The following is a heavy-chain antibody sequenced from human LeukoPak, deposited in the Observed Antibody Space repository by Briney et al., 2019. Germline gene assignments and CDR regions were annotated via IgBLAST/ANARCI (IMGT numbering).Heavy chain of an antibody. CDR1: GFTFSSYG. CDR2: ISYDGSNK. D-gene: IGHD6-6*01. J-gene: IGHJ4*02. CDR3: AKGDPIAARPSDY. Sequence: PGGSLRLSCAASGFTFSSYGMHWVRQAPGKGLEWVAVISYDGSNKYYADSVKGRFTISRDNSKNTLYLQMNSLRAEDTAVYYCAKGDPIAARPSDYWGQGTLVTVSS. V-gene: IGHV3-30*18.